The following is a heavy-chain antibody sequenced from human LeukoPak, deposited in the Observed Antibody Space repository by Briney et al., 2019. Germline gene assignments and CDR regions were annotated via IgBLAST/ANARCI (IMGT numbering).Heavy chain of an antibody. CDR1: GYTFTGYY. CDR2: INPNSGGT. Sequence: ASVKVSCKASGYTFTGYYMHWVRQAPGQGLEWMGRINPNSGGTNYAQKFQGRVTMTRDTSISTAYVELSRLRSDDTAVCYCARDILYRTDGLCNPWGQGTLVTVSS. D-gene: IGHD2-8*01. CDR3: ARDILYRTDGLCNP. V-gene: IGHV1-2*06. J-gene: IGHJ5*02.